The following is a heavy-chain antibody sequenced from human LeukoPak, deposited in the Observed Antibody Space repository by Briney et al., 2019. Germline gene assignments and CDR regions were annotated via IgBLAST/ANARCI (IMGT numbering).Heavy chain of an antibody. CDR3: GHFRLDNFDY. CDR2: IYYSGST. CDR1: GGSISSSSYY. D-gene: IGHD3-3*02. J-gene: IGHJ4*02. V-gene: IGHV4-39*01. Sequence: PSETLSLTCTVSGGSISSSSYYWGWIRQPPGKGLERIGSIYYSGSTYYNPSLKSRVTISVDTSKNQFSLKLSSVTAADTAVYYCGHFRLDNFDYWGQGTLVTVSS.